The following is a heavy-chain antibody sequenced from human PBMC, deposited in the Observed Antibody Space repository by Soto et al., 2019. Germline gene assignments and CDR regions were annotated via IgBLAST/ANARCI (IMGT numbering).Heavy chain of an antibody. Sequence: EVQVLESGGGLVQPGGSLRLSCEVSGFAFSNYGMNWVRQAPGQGLEWVSAISASGGDTYFADSVKGRFIISRDNSKNMLYLQMNSLRVEDTALYFCASGAYCGDGSCTWGLDYWGPGALVTVSS. CDR1: GFAFSNYG. CDR3: ASGAYCGDGSCTWGLDY. D-gene: IGHD2-15*01. J-gene: IGHJ4*02. CDR2: ISASGGDT. V-gene: IGHV3-23*01.